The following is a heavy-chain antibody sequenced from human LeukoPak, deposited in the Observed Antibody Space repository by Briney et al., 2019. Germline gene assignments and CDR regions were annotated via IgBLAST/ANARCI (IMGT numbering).Heavy chain of an antibody. V-gene: IGHV3-23*01. Sequence: PGGSLRLSCAASGFTFSSYSMNWVRQAPGKGLEWVSAISGSGGSTYYADSVKGRFTISRDNCKNTLYLQMNSLRAEDTAVYYCAKDRGSGYDYVIDAFDIWGQGTMVTVSS. D-gene: IGHD5-12*01. CDR3: AKDRGSGYDYVIDAFDI. CDR2: ISGSGGST. J-gene: IGHJ3*02. CDR1: GFTFSSYS.